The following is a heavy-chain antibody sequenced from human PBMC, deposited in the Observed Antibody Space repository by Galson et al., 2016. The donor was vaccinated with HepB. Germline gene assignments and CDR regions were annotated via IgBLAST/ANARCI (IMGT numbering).Heavy chain of an antibody. CDR1: GGSFSGYY. CDR3: ATSRSHREFYDILTGSFRGAFDI. D-gene: IGHD3-9*01. V-gene: IGHV4-34*01. J-gene: IGHJ3*02. Sequence: SETLSLTCAVYGGSFSGYYWNWIRQPPGKGLEWIGEINHSGSTNYNPSLKSRVTISLDTSKNQFSLNLSSVTAADTAVFYCATSRSHREFYDILTGSFRGAFDIWGQGTMVTVSS. CDR2: INHSGST.